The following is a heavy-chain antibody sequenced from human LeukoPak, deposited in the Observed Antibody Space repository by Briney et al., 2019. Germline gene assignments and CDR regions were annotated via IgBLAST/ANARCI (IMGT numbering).Heavy chain of an antibody. CDR3: AKGPGEDSSGYYPKIDY. V-gene: IGHV3-23*01. J-gene: IGHJ4*02. D-gene: IGHD3-22*01. CDR1: GFTFSSYA. CDR2: ISGSGGST. Sequence: GGSLRLSCAASGFTFSSYAMSWVRQAPGKGLEWVSAISGSGGSTYYADSVKGRFTISRVNSKNTLYLQMNSLRAEDTAVYYCAKGPGEDSSGYYPKIDYWGQGTLVTVSS.